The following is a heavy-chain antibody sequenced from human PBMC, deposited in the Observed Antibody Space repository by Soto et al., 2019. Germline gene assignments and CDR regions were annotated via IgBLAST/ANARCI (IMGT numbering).Heavy chain of an antibody. J-gene: IGHJ4*02. D-gene: IGHD3-9*01. CDR2: IWYDGSNK. V-gene: IGHV3-33*01. Sequence: QVQLVESGGGVVQPGRSLRLSCAASGFTFSSYGMHWVRQAPGKGLEWVAVIWYDGSNKYYADSVKGRFTISRDNSENTLYLQMSSLGAEDTAVYYCARDVHYAILTGYPNPLLDYWGEGSLVTVSS. CDR1: GFTFSSYG. CDR3: ARDVHYAILTGYPNPLLDY.